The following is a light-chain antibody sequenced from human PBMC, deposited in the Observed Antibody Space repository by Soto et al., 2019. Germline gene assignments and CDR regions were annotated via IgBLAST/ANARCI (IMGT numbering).Light chain of an antibody. V-gene: IGKV1-39*01. CDR2: HAS. CDR3: QQSYSTLIT. Sequence: DIQMTQSPSSLSASVGDRVTITCRASQSISSYLNWYQQKPGTAPKLLIYHASTLESGVPSRFSGSGSGTEFTLTISSLQPDDFATYYCQQSYSTLITFGQGTRLEIK. CDR1: QSISSY. J-gene: IGKJ5*01.